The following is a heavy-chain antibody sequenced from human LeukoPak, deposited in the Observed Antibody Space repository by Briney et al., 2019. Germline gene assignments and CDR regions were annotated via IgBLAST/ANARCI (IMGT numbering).Heavy chain of an antibody. V-gene: IGHV1-18*01. CDR2: ISGYSGNT. D-gene: IGHD3-22*01. CDR3: ARDSRFGEYYDSAIIANY. Sequence: GASVTVSCKTAGYTFTRYGVAWVRQAPGQGLEWMGWISGYSGNTNYAQKLQGRVTMTTDTSTSTAYMELRSLRSDDTAVYYCARDSRFGEYYDSAIIANYWGQGTLVTVSS. CDR1: GYTFTRYG. J-gene: IGHJ4*02.